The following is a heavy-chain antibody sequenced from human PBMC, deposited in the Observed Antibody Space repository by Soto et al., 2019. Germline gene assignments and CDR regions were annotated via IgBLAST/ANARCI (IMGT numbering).Heavy chain of an antibody. CDR3: ASDMSTT. Sequence: QVQLVQSGAEVKKPGASVKVSCKASGYTFTSHDINWMRQATGQGLEWMGWMNPNSGHTNYALKFQGRVTMTRDTSISTAYMELTNLRSEDTAIYYCASDMSTTWGQGTLVTVSS. CDR1: GYTFTSHD. V-gene: IGHV1-8*01. CDR2: MNPNSGHT. D-gene: IGHD2-2*01. J-gene: IGHJ5*02.